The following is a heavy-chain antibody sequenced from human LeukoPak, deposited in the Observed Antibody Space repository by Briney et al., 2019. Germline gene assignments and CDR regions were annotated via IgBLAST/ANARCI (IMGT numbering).Heavy chain of an antibody. D-gene: IGHD6-25*01. Sequence: SETLSLTCTVSGGFISGSYWSWIRQPPGKGLQWIGYIYYSGSTNYNPSLKSRVTISVDTSKNQFSLKLTSVIAEDTAVYYCARHSARRDFDLWGRGTLVTVSS. V-gene: IGHV4-59*08. CDR1: GGFISGSY. J-gene: IGHJ2*01. CDR3: ARHSARRDFDL. CDR2: IYYSGST.